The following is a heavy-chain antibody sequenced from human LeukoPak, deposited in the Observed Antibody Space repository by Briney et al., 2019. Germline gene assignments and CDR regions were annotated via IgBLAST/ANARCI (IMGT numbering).Heavy chain of an antibody. CDR1: GFSFSSYG. CDR2: IQFDESNI. Sequence: GGSLRLSCVASGFSFSSYGMNWVRQAPGKGLEWVAFIQFDESNIFYGDSVKGRSTVSRDNLQKTLYLQMDGLRAEDTAVYYCAKMVPLRFYDTSGQTYWGQGTLVAVSS. CDR3: AKMVPLRFYDTSGQTY. D-gene: IGHD2/OR15-2a*01. V-gene: IGHV3-30*02. J-gene: IGHJ4*02.